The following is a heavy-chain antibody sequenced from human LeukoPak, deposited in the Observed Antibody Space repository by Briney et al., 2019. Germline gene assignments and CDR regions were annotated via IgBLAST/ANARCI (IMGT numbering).Heavy chain of an antibody. J-gene: IGHJ4*02. CDR1: GFTFRSYA. CDR2: ISGSGGST. D-gene: IGHD6-13*01. V-gene: IGHV3-23*01. Sequence: PGGSLRLSCAASGFTFRSYAMNWVRQAPGKGLEWVSTISGSGGSTYYADSVKGRFTISRDNSKNTLYLQLNSLRAEDTAVYYCANEISGYSSSWARFDCWGQGTLVTVSS. CDR3: ANEISGYSSSWARFDC.